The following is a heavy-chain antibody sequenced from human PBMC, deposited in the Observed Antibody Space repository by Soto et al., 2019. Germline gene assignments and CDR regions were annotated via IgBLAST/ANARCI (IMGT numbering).Heavy chain of an antibody. CDR2: TYYRSRWFH. CDR3: ARGNALNV. J-gene: IGHJ3*01. Sequence: PSQTLSLTCAISGDSVSSDITSWNWIRQSPSRGLEWLGRTYYRSRWFHDYADSVKSRITINADTSKNQFSLELKSMTPEDTAVYYCARGNALNVWGQGTLVTV. V-gene: IGHV6-1*01. CDR1: GDSVSSDITS.